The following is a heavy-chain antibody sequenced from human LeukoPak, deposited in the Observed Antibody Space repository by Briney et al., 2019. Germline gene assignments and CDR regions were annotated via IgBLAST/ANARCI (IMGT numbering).Heavy chain of an antibody. V-gene: IGHV4-59*01. CDR2: IYYSGNT. CDR1: GGSISPYY. Sequence: PSETLSLTCTVSGGSISPYYWSWIRQPPGKGLEWLGYIYYSGNTDYNPSLKSRVAISVDTSKNQFSLKLSSVTAADTAVYYCARSTGTTMFMDYWGQGTLVTVSS. CDR3: ARSTGTTMFMDY. D-gene: IGHD3-10*02. J-gene: IGHJ4*02.